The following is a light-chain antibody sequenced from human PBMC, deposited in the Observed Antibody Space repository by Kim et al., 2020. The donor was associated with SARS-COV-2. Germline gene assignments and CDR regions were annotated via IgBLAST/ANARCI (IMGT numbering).Light chain of an antibody. CDR3: SSYTTSFCGV. V-gene: IGLV2-14*01. CDR1: SSDVGGYNY. Sequence: QSALTQPASVSGSPGQSITISCTGTSSDVGGYNYVSWYQQHPGKAPKLMIYDVTKRPSGVSNRFSGSKSGNTASLIISGLQAEDEADYYCSSYTTSFCGVFGEGSQRTVL. CDR2: DVT. J-gene: IGLJ2*01.